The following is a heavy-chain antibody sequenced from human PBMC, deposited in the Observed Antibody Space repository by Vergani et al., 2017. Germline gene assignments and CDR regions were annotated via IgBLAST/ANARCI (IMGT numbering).Heavy chain of an antibody. CDR3: AKASEEYSSSSDAFDI. J-gene: IGHJ3*02. Sequence: EVQLLESGGGLVQPGGSLRLSCAASGFTFSSYAMSWVRQAPGKGLEWVSAISGSGGSTYYADSVKGRFTISRDNSKNTLYLQMNSLGAEDTAVYYCAKASEEYSSSSDAFDIWGQGTMVTVSS. CDR2: ISGSGGST. V-gene: IGHV3-23*01. CDR1: GFTFSSYA. D-gene: IGHD6-6*01.